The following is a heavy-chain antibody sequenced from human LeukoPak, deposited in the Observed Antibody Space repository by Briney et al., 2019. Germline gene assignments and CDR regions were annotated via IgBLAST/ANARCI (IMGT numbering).Heavy chain of an antibody. D-gene: IGHD3-10*01. CDR1: GFTFSTYA. Sequence: GGSLRLSCAASGFTFSTYAMTWVRQAPGKGLELVSAISGSGTGTYYADSVKGRFTISRNNSKNTLYLQMNSLRAEDTAVYYCAKGLYHYYGSGSYTLDFWGQGTQVTVSS. J-gene: IGHJ4*02. CDR3: AKGLYHYYGSGSYTLDF. V-gene: IGHV3-23*01. CDR2: ISGSGTGT.